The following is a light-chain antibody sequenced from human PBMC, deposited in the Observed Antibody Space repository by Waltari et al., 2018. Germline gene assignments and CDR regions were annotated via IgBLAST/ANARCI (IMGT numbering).Light chain of an antibody. J-gene: IGLJ2*01. V-gene: IGLV2-14*03. CDR1: SSDLDDYKY. CDR3: SAYTSSSTVI. CDR2: DVS. Sequence: QSALPQPASVSGSPGQSITISCTGTSSDLDDYKYVSWYQQHSGKAPKLMIFDVSNWPSGVSYRFSGSKSGNTASLTISGLQAEDEADYYCSAYTSSSTVIFGGGTKLTVL.